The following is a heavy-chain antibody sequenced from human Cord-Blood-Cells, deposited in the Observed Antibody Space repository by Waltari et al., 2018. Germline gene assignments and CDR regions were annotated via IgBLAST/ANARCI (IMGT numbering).Heavy chain of an antibody. CDR1: GYSISSGYY. D-gene: IGHD3-10*01. CDR3: ARDYYGSGSDAFDI. Sequence: QVQLQESGPGLVKPSETLSLTCTVSGYSISSGYYWGWIRQPPGKGLEWIGSIYHSGSTYYNPSLKSRVTISVDTSKNQFSLKLSSVTAADTAMYYCARDYYGSGSDAFDIWGQGTMVTVSS. J-gene: IGHJ3*02. CDR2: IYHSGST. V-gene: IGHV4-38-2*02.